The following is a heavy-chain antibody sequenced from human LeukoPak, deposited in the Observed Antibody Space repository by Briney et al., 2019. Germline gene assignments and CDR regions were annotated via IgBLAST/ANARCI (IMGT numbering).Heavy chain of an antibody. Sequence: SETLSLTCTVSGGSISSYYWSWIRQPPGKGLEWIGYIYYSGSTNYNPSLKSRVTISVDTSKNQFSLKLGSVTAADTAVYYCARVRRVNYDFWSGYYSLPHDAFDIWGQGTMVTVSS. CDR1: GGSISSYY. D-gene: IGHD3-3*01. V-gene: IGHV4-59*01. J-gene: IGHJ3*02. CDR2: IYYSGST. CDR3: ARVRRVNYDFWSGYYSLPHDAFDI.